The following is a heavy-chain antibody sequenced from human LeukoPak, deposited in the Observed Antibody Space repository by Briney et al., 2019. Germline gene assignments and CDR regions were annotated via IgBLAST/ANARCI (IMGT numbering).Heavy chain of an antibody. CDR3: ARDRYYDILTGFYY. D-gene: IGHD3-9*01. Sequence: SVKVSCKASGGTFSSYAISWVRQAPGQGLEWMGGIIPIFGTANYAQKFQGRVTITADESTSTAYMELSSLRSEDTAVYYCARDRYYDILTGFYYWGQGTLVTVSS. J-gene: IGHJ4*02. CDR2: IIPIFGTA. V-gene: IGHV1-69*13. CDR1: GGTFSSYA.